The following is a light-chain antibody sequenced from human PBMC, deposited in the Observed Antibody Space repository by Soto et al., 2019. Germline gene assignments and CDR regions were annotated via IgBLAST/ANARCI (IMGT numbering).Light chain of an antibody. CDR1: QDIAAY. CDR2: ASS. CDR3: QQSYSFPIT. J-gene: IGKJ5*01. Sequence: PVTQSPSSVSASVGDRVPITCRAGQDIAAYLAWYQHKPGRAPELLIHASSSLQSGVPSRFSGSGSGTDFTLTINSLQPQDFATYYCQQSYSFPITSGQGTRL. V-gene: IGKV1D-12*01.